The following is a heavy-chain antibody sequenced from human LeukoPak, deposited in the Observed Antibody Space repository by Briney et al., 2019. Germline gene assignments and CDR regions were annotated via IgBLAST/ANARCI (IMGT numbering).Heavy chain of an antibody. D-gene: IGHD1/OR15-1a*01. J-gene: IGHJ4*02. CDR2: ITRDGGSA. Sequence: GGSLRLSCAASGFTFHDYTMHWVRQAPGKGLEWVSLITRDGGSAFYADSVKGRFTISRDNSKNSLYAQVNSLRTEDTALYYCATERQQYFEFWGQGTLVTVSS. CDR1: GFTFHDYT. V-gene: IGHV3-43*01. CDR3: ATERQQYFEF.